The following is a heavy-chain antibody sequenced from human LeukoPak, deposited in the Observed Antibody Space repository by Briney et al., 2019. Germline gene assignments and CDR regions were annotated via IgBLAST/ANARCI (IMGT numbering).Heavy chain of an antibody. V-gene: IGHV1-18*01. CDR3: ARADYDSSGYGY. CDR2: ISAYNGNT. Sequence: ASVKVSCKASGYTFTSYGISWVRQAPGQGLEWMGWISAYNGNTNYAQKLQGRVTMTTDTPRSTAYMALRRLRSNDTAVYYCARADYDSSGYGYWGQGTLVTVSS. J-gene: IGHJ4*02. CDR1: GYTFTSYG. D-gene: IGHD3-22*01.